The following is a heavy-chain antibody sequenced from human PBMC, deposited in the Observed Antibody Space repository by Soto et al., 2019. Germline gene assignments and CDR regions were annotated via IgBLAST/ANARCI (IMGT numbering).Heavy chain of an antibody. J-gene: IGHJ6*02. CDR3: ARDGSTSWYIYDYHGMEV. V-gene: IGHV3-7*05. D-gene: IGHD6-13*01. CDR2: INLDGSEK. CDR1: GFTFRTYW. Sequence: EVQLVESGGGLVQPGGSLRLSCAASGFTFRTYWLSWVRQVPGKGLEWVANINLDGSEKNYVDSVKGRFTISRDNPRNSLYLQMSSLRAEDTALYYCARDGSTSWYIYDYHGMEVWGQGTTVPVSS.